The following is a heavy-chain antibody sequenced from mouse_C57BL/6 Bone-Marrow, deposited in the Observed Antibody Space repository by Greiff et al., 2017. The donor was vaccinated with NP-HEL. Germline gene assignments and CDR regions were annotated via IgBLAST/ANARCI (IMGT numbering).Heavy chain of an antibody. CDR2: ISNGGGRP. CDR1: GFTFSDYY. Sequence: EVKLMESGGGLVQPGGSLKLSCAASGFTFSDYYMYWVRQTPEKRLEWVAYISNGGGRPYYPDTVKGRFTISRDNAKNILYLQMSRLRSEDTAMYYCARHYYGRGYFDYWGQGTTLTVSS. CDR3: ARHYYGRGYFDY. V-gene: IGHV5-12*01. J-gene: IGHJ2*01. D-gene: IGHD1-1*01.